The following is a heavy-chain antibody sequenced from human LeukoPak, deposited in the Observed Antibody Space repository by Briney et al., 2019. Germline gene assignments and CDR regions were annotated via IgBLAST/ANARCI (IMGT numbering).Heavy chain of an antibody. CDR2: IYHSGST. V-gene: IGHV4-38-2*02. CDR3: ARCSGGSCYGGFDY. CDR1: GYSISSGYY. J-gene: IGHJ4*02. Sequence: SETLSLTCTVSGYSISSGYYWGWIRQPPGKGLEWIGSIYHSGSTYYNPSLKSRVTISVDGSKNQFSLKLSSVTAADTAVYYCARCSGGSCYGGFDYWGQGTLVTVSS. D-gene: IGHD2-15*01.